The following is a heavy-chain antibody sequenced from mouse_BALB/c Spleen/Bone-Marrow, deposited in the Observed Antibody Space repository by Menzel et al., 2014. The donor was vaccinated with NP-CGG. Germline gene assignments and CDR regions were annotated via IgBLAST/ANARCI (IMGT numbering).Heavy chain of an antibody. CDR1: GFSLTSYG. CDR2: IWSDGST. J-gene: IGHJ4*01. Sequence: VKLMESGPGLVAPSQSLSITCTISGFSLTSYGVHWVRQPPGKGLEWLVVIWSDGSTTYNSALKSRLSISKDNSKSQVFLKRNSLQTDDTAKYYLARRGSFYAMDYWGQGTSVTGSS. V-gene: IGHV2-6-1*01. CDR3: ARRGSFYAMDY.